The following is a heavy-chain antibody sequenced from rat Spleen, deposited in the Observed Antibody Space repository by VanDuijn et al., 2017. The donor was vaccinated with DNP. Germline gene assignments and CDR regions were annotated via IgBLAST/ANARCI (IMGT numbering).Heavy chain of an antibody. J-gene: IGHJ1*01. D-gene: IGHD1-3*01. V-gene: IGHV5-31*01. CDR3: ARHGRVTTVATYWYFDF. CDR2: ITSSGGGT. Sequence: EVQLVESGGDLVQPGRSLKLSCVASGFTFNNYWMTWIRQVPGKGLEWVASITSSGGGTYYPDSVKGRFTISRDNAKSTLYLQMDSLRSEDTATYFCARHGRVTTVATYWYFDFWGPGTMVTVSS. CDR1: GFTFNNYW.